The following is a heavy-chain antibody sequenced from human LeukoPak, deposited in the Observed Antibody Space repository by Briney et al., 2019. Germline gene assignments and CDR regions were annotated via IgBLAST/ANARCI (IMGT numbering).Heavy chain of an antibody. CDR3: ARDMTAHSSAVSGVPGDY. J-gene: IGHJ4*02. Sequence: GGSLRLSCAASGFTFNNYGMHWVRQAPGKGLEWVSLINWDGSLIYYGDSVRGRFTISRDNSKNSLFLQMHSLRAEDSAFYYCARDMTAHSSAVSGVPGDYWGQGTLVTVSS. D-gene: IGHD2-21*02. CDR1: GFTFNNYG. V-gene: IGHV3-43D*03. CDR2: INWDGSLI.